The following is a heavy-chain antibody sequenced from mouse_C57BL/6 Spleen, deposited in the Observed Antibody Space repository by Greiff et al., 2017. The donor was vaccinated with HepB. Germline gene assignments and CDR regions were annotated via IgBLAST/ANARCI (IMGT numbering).Heavy chain of an antibody. CDR1: GFTFSSYA. CDR2: ISDGGSYT. V-gene: IGHV5-4*01. D-gene: IGHD2-5*01. J-gene: IGHJ4*01. CDR3: ARDRSNYHDYYAMDY. Sequence: DVKLVESGGGLVKPGGSLKLSCAASGFTFSSYAMSWVRQTPEKRLEWVAPISDGGSYTYYPDNVKGRFPISRDNAKNNLYLQMSHLKSEDPAMYYCARDRSNYHDYYAMDYWGQGTTVTISS.